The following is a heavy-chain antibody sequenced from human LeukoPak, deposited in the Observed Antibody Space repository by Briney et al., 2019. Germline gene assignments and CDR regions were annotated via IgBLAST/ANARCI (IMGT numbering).Heavy chain of an antibody. V-gene: IGHV1-24*01. D-gene: IGHD2-2*01. CDR2: FDPEDGET. CDR1: GYTLTELS. CDR3: ATGNPDIVVVPAAIGGMDV. Sequence: ASVKVSCKVSGYTLTELSMHWVRQAPGKGLEWLGGFDPEDGETIYAQKFQGRVTMTEDTSTDTAYMELSSLRSEDTAVYYYATGNPDIVVVPAAIGGMDVWGKGTTVTVSS. J-gene: IGHJ6*04.